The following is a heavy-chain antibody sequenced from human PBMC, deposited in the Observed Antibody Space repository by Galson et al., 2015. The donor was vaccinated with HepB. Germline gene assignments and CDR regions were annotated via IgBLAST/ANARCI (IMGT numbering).Heavy chain of an antibody. CDR2: IKSKNAGGTT. J-gene: IGHJ4*02. Sequence: SLRLSCAASGFTFNNAWMSWVRQAPGKGLEWVAHIKSKNAGGTTEHAAPVKGRFTISRDDSTNTLYLQMNSLKTEDTAVYYCATDLPDASGSYPIDYWGQGTLVTVSS. CDR1: GFTFNNAW. CDR3: ATDLPDASGSYPIDY. D-gene: IGHD3-10*01. V-gene: IGHV3-15*01.